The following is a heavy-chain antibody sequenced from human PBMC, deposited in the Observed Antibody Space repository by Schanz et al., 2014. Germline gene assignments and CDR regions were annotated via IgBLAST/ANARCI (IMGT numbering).Heavy chain of an antibody. CDR2: ISGSSRTI. V-gene: IGHV3-48*01. Sequence: EVQLVESGGGLIQPGGSLRLSCAASGFGFSSYSMNWVRQAPGKGLEWVSYISGSSRTIYYADSMKGRFTISRDNSRNTLYLQMNSLRAEDTAVYYCARNRGSGGQNWYFDLWGRGTLVTVSS. CDR3: ARNRGSGGQNWYFDL. J-gene: IGHJ2*01. D-gene: IGHD1-26*01. CDR1: GFGFSSYS.